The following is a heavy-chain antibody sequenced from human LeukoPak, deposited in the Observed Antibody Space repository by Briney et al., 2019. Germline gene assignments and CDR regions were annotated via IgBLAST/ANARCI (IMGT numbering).Heavy chain of an antibody. D-gene: IGHD6-19*01. J-gene: IGHJ3*02. CDR1: GGSISSNNW. CDR2: IYHSGSP. Sequence: SGTLSLTCAVSGGSISSNNWWGWVRQPPGKGLEWIGEIYHSGSPNYNPSLKSRVTISVDKSRNHFSLSLSSVTAADTAVYYCARDFDYSSGSDIWGQGTMVTVSS. V-gene: IGHV4-4*02. CDR3: ARDFDYSSGSDI.